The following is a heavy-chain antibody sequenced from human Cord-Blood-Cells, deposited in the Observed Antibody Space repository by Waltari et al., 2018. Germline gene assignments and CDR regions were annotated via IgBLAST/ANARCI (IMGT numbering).Heavy chain of an antibody. Sequence: QVQLQQWGAGLLKPSETLSLTCAVYGGSFSGSYWSWIRQPPGKGLEWIGEINHSGSTNYNPSLKSRVTISVDTSKNQFSLKLSSVTAADTAVYYCARRKYSSSSRGAFDIWGQGTMVTVSS. CDR1: GGSFSGSY. V-gene: IGHV4-34*01. D-gene: IGHD6-6*01. J-gene: IGHJ3*02. CDR2: INHSGST. CDR3: ARRKYSSSSRGAFDI.